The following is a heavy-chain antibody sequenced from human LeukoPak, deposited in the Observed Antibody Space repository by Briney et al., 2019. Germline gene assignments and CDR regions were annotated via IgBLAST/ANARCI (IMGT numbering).Heavy chain of an antibody. CDR2: IRSNTYGGTA. D-gene: IGHD6-13*01. V-gene: IGHV3-49*03. Sequence: PGRSLRLSCTASGFTFGDFAMGWFRQAPGKGLEWVGFIRSNTYGGTAEYAASVKGRFTISRDDSKSLAYLQMNSLITEDTALYYCSTYLSSSWPYYFDYWGQGTLVTVSS. CDR1: GFTFGDFA. CDR3: STYLSSSWPYYFDY. J-gene: IGHJ4*02.